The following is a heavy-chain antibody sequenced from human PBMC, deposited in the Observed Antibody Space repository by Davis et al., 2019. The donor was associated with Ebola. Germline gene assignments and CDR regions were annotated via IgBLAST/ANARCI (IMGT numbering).Heavy chain of an antibody. J-gene: IGHJ4*02. Sequence: PGGSLRLSCAASGFTFSSYSMNWVRQAPGKGLEWVSYISSSGSIIYYADSVKGRFTISRDSAKNSLYLQMNSLRAEDTAVYYCARGGYVDYWGQGTLVTVSS. CDR3: ARGGYVDY. CDR2: ISSSGSII. CDR1: GFTFSSYS. V-gene: IGHV3-48*04.